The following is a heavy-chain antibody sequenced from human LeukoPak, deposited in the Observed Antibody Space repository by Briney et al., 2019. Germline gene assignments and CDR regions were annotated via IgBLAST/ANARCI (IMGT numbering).Heavy chain of an antibody. V-gene: IGHV4-38-2*02. D-gene: IGHD1-26*01. J-gene: IGHJ3*02. CDR2: IYHSGTT. CDR3: ARAPLSGTYYTDAFDI. CDR1: GYSISTGYF. Sequence: SSETLSLTCTVSGYSISTGYFWGWIRQTPGKGLEWIGSIYHSGTTYYNPSLKSRVTISVDTSKNQFSLTLTSVTAADTAVYFCARAPLSGTYYTDAFDIWGQGTMVTVSS.